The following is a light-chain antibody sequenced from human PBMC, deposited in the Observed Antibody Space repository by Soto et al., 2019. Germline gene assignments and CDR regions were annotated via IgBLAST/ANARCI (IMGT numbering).Light chain of an antibody. CDR1: QSVSSSY. J-gene: IGKJ5*01. V-gene: IGKV3D-20*01. CDR3: QKYGSSPIT. Sequence: EIVLTQSPAALSLSPGERATLSCGASQSVSSSYLAWYQQKPGLAPRLLIYDASSRATGIPDRFSGRGSGTDFTLTISRLEPEDFAVYYCQKYGSSPITFGQGTRLEIK. CDR2: DAS.